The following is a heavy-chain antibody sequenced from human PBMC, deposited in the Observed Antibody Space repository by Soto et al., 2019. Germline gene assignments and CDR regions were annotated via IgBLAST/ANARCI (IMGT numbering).Heavy chain of an antibody. V-gene: IGHV3-21*01. Sequence: GGSLRLSCAASGFTFSSYSMNWVRQAPGKGLEWVSSISSSSSYIYYADSVKGRFTISRDNAKNSLYLQMNSLRAEDTAVYYCARCPGLFLEWLIGPFDIWGQGTMVTVSS. D-gene: IGHD3-3*01. CDR3: ARCPGLFLEWLIGPFDI. CDR2: ISSSSSYI. CDR1: GFTFSSYS. J-gene: IGHJ3*02.